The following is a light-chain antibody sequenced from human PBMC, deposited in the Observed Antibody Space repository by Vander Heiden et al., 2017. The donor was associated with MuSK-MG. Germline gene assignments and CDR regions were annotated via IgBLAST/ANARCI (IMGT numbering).Light chain of an antibody. CDR1: SSNIGNNY. CDR3: GTWDDSLSAVV. J-gene: IGLJ2*01. Sequence: QSVLTQPPSVSAAPGQKVTISCSGSSSNIGNNYVSWYQQLPGTAPQLLIFENNKRPSGIPDRFSGSKSGTSATLGITGLQTGDEADYYCGTWDDSLSAVVFGGGTKLTVL. CDR2: ENN. V-gene: IGLV1-51*02.